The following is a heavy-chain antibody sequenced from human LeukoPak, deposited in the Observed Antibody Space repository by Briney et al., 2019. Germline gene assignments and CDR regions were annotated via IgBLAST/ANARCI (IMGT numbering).Heavy chain of an antibody. CDR1: GFTFSSYG. J-gene: IGHJ3*02. V-gene: IGHV3-30*02. Sequence: GGSLRLSCAASGFTFSSYGMHWVRQAPGKGLEWVAFIRYDGSNKYYADSVKGRFTISRDNSKNTLYLQMNSLRAEDTAVYYCAKDGSDYYGSGSYYKGAFDIWGQGTMVTVSS. D-gene: IGHD3-10*01. CDR2: IRYDGSNK. CDR3: AKDGSDYYGSGSYYKGAFDI.